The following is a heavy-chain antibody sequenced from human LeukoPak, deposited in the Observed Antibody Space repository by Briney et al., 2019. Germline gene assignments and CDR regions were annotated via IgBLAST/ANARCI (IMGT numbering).Heavy chain of an antibody. CDR3: AKEAGYYGSGSYYTDY. CDR1: GFTFSSYG. CDR2: ISGSGGST. Sequence: PGGSLRLSCAASGFTFSSYGMSWVRQAPGKGLEWVSAISGSGGSTYYADSVKGRFTISRDNSKNTLYLQMNSLGAEDTAVYYCAKEAGYYGSGSYYTDYWGQGTLVTVSS. J-gene: IGHJ4*02. D-gene: IGHD3-10*01. V-gene: IGHV3-23*01.